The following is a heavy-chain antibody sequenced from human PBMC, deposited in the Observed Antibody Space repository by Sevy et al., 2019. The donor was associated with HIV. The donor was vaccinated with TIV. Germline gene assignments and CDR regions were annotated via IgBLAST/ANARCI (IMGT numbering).Heavy chain of an antibody. V-gene: IGHV3-7*01. CDR1: EFTFSNYW. D-gene: IGHD3-16*01. Sequence: GGSLRLSCVASEFTFSNYWMTWVRQAPGKGLEWVANIKQDGSQKYFVHSVEGRFTISRDNAKNSLFLHMNSLRAEDTAVYYWARLSSDGWGSSHPFDIWGQGTMVTVSS. CDR3: ARLSSDGWGSSHPFDI. CDR2: IKQDGSQK. J-gene: IGHJ3*02.